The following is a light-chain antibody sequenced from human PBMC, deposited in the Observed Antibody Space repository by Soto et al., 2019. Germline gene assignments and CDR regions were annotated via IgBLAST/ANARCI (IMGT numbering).Light chain of an antibody. CDR3: QQYGSSGT. V-gene: IGKV3-20*01. Sequence: EFVLTQSPGTLSLSPGERSTLSCRASQSVPSKYLAWYQQNPGQAPRLLIYGASSRATGIPDRFSGSGSGTDFTLTISRLEPEDFAVYYCQQYGSSGTFGQGTKVDIK. CDR1: QSVPSKY. CDR2: GAS. J-gene: IGKJ1*01.